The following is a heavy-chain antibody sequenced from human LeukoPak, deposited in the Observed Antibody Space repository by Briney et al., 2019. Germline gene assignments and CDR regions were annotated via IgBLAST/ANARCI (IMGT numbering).Heavy chain of an antibody. J-gene: IGHJ4*02. D-gene: IGHD3-10*01. CDR2: ISYDGSNK. CDR1: GFTFSSYG. CDR3: AKGLVRGVIISQDYFDY. V-gene: IGHV3-30*18. Sequence: GGSLRLSCAASGFTFSSYGMHWVRQAPGKGLEWVAVISYDGSNKYYTDSVKGRFTISRDNSENTLYLQMNSLRAEDTAVYYCAKGLVRGVIISQDYFDYWGQGTLVTVSS.